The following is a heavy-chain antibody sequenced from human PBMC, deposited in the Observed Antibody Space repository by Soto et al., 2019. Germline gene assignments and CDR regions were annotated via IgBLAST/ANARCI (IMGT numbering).Heavy chain of an antibody. CDR1: GFSFSDSA. Sequence: EVHLVESGGGLVQPGGSLKLSCVVSGFSFSDSAMHWVRQASGKGLQWVGRIRSKPNNYATAYDESVKGRFTISRDDSKNTAYLQMNSRKTEDTAVYYCTRHAVDYWGQGTLVTVSS. CDR2: IRSKPNNYAT. CDR3: TRHAVDY. J-gene: IGHJ4*02. D-gene: IGHD6-19*01. V-gene: IGHV3-73*02.